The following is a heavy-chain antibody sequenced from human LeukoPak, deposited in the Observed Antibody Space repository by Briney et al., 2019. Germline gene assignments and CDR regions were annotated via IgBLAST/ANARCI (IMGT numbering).Heavy chain of an antibody. CDR2: IIPIFGTT. D-gene: IGHD4-17*01. Sequence: PVKVSCKASGGTFSNYAITWVRQAPGQGLEWMGGIIPIFGTTNYAQKFQGRVTITADKSTSTAYMELSSLGSEDTAVYYCARDSGDYGVPYFDLWGRGTLVTVSS. CDR3: ARDSGDYGVPYFDL. CDR1: GGTFSNYA. V-gene: IGHV1-69*06. J-gene: IGHJ2*01.